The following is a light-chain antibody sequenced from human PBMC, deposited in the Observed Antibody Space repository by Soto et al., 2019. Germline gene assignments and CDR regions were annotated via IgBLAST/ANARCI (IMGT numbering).Light chain of an antibody. CDR1: SSDVGGYNY. CDR3: SSYTSSSTLVV. CDR2: DVS. V-gene: IGLV2-14*01. J-gene: IGLJ2*01. Sequence: QSALTQPASVSGSPGQSITISCTGTSSDVGGYNYVSWYQQHPGKAPKLMLYDVSNRPSGVANRLSGSKSGNTASLTISGLQAEDEAEYYCSSYTSSSTLVVFGGGTKLTVL.